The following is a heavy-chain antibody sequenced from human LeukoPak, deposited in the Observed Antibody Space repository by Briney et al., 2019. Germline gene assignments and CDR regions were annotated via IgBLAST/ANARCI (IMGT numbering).Heavy chain of an antibody. J-gene: IGHJ5*02. CDR1: GFTVSSNY. CDR2: IYSGGTT. Sequence: PGGSLRLSCAASGFTVSSNYVSWVRQAPGKGLEWVSLIYSGGTTYYADSVKARFSISRDDSKNTVYLQMNSLRAEDTAVYFCARVPYDGGAWGWFDPWGQGTQVTVSS. V-gene: IGHV3-66*01. D-gene: IGHD2-21*01. CDR3: ARVPYDGGAWGWFDP.